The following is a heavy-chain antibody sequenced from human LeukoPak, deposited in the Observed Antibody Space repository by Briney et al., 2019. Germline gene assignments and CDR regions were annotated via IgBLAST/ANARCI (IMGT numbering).Heavy chain of an antibody. V-gene: IGHV3-48*03. CDR3: ARGDYGDCGYFDL. Sequence: GGSLRLSCAASGFTFSSYEMNWVRQAPGKGLEWVSYISSSGSTIYYADSVKGRFTISRDNAKNSLYLQMNSLRAEDTAVYYCARGDYGDCGYFDLWGRGTLVTVSS. CDR1: GFTFSSYE. J-gene: IGHJ2*01. D-gene: IGHD4-17*01. CDR2: ISSSGSTI.